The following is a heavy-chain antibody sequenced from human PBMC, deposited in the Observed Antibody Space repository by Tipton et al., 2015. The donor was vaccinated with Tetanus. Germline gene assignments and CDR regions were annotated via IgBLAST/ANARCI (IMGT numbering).Heavy chain of an antibody. J-gene: IGHJ6*02. V-gene: IGHV1-2*02. CDR1: GYTFTGYY. Sequence: VQLVQSGAKVKKPGASVKVSCKASGYTFTGYYIYWVRQAPGQGLEWMGWIDPNSGGTVYAQKFQGRVTMTRDTSISAAYMELRSLRSDDTAVYYCARDRGDYIYYGMDVWGPGTTVTVS. CDR2: IDPNSGGT. CDR3: ARDRGDYIYYGMDV. D-gene: IGHD3-22*01.